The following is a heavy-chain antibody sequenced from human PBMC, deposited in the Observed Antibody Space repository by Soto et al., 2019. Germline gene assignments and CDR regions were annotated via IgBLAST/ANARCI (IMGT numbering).Heavy chain of an antibody. D-gene: IGHD3-9*01. CDR2: ISGSGGST. CDR1: GFTFSSYA. V-gene: IGHV3-23*01. CDR3: AKDYDILTGYPYFDY. Sequence: PGGSLRLSCAASGFTFSSYAMSWVRQAPGKGLEWVSAISGSGGSTYYADSVKGRFTISRDNSKNTLYLQVNSLRAEDTAVYYCAKDYDILTGYPYFDYWGQGTLVTVSS. J-gene: IGHJ4*02.